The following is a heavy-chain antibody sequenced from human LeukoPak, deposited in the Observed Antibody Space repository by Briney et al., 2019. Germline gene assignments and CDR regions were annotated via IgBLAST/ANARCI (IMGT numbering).Heavy chain of an antibody. Sequence: ASVKVSCKASGYTFTSYYMHWVRQAPGQGLEWMGLINPTGDSTGYAQKLQGRVTMTTDTSTSTAYMELRSLRSDDTAVYYCAREGYSYGSNWFDPWGQGTLVTVSS. CDR3: AREGYSYGSNWFDP. CDR1: GYTFTSYY. V-gene: IGHV1-46*01. D-gene: IGHD5-18*01. J-gene: IGHJ5*02. CDR2: INPTGDST.